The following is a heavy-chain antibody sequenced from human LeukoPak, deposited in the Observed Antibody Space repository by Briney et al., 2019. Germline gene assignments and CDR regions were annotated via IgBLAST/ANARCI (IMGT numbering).Heavy chain of an antibody. D-gene: IGHD3-22*01. Sequence: PSETLSLTCTVSGGSISSGGYYWSWIRQHPEKGLEWIGYIYYSGSTYYNPSLKSRVTISVDTSKNQFSLKLSSVTAADTAVYYCARTTDSSGYYDWGQGTLVTVSS. V-gene: IGHV4-31*03. J-gene: IGHJ4*02. CDR3: ARTTDSSGYYD. CDR1: GGSISSGGYY. CDR2: IYYSGST.